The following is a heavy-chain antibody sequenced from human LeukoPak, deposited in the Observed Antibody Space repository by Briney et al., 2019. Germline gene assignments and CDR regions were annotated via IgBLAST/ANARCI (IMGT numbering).Heavy chain of an antibody. V-gene: IGHV4-38-2*02. CDR3: ARDWDSSDDAFDI. J-gene: IGHJ3*02. CDR2: IYHSGST. CDR1: GYSISSGYY. Sequence: SETLSLTCTVSGYSISSGYYWGWIRQPPGKGLEWIGSIYHSGSTYYNPSLKSRVTISVDTSKNQFSLKLSSVTAADTAVYYCARDWDSSDDAFDIWGQGTMVTVSS. D-gene: IGHD6-19*01.